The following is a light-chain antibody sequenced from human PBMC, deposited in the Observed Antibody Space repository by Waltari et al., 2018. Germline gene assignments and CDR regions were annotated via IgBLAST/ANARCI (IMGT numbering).Light chain of an antibody. V-gene: IGLV1-40*01. CDR3: QSYDSSLSGNV. CDR2: GNS. CDR1: SSNIGAGYD. J-gene: IGLJ6*01. Sequence: QRVTISCTGSSSNIGAGYDVHWYQQLPGTAPKLLIYGNSNRPSGVPDRFSGSKSGTSASLAITGLQAEDEADYYCQSYDSSLSGNVFGSGTKVTVL.